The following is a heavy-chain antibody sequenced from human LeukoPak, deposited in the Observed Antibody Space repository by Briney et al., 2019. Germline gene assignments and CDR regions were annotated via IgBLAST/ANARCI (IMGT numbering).Heavy chain of an antibody. CDR1: GASISSYY. J-gene: IGHJ4*02. V-gene: IGHV4-59*01. D-gene: IGHD2-15*01. Sequence: PSETLSLTCTVSGASISSYYWSWIRQPPGRGLEWIGYVYYSGSTNYNPSFKSRITISVDTSRNQFSLQPSSVTAADTAVYYCARIHRYCSGGACYVLDNWGQGTLVAVSS. CDR3: ARIHRYCSGGACYVLDN. CDR2: VYYSGST.